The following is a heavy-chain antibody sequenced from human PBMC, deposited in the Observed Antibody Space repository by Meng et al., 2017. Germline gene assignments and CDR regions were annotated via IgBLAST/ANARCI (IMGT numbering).Heavy chain of an antibody. Sequence: ISCAASGFTFSSYAMHWVRQAPGKGLEWVAVISYDGSNKHYADSVKGRFTISRDNSKNTLYLQMNSLRAEDTAVYYCAKSLEGYHYHSHIDYWGQGTPVTVSS. V-gene: IGHV3-30*04. CDR1: GFTFSSYA. CDR3: AKSLEGYHYHSHIDY. D-gene: IGHD3-3*01. J-gene: IGHJ4*02. CDR2: ISYDGSNK.